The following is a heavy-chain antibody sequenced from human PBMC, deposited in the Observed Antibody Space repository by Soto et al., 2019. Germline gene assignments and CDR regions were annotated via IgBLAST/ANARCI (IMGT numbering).Heavy chain of an antibody. V-gene: IGHV3-23*01. J-gene: IGHJ3*02. CDR1: GFTFSSHG. CDR2: LSRGGGST. D-gene: IGHD5-12*01. CDR3: VSDGQYRTDVFDI. Sequence: EAQLLESGGDLVQPGGSLRLSCAASGFTFSSHGMGWVRQAPGKGLEWISGLSRGGGSTYYADSVKGRFTISRDNSKNTLDLIKKSLRAEDTPLYYCVSDGQYRTDVFDIWGQGTMVTFSS.